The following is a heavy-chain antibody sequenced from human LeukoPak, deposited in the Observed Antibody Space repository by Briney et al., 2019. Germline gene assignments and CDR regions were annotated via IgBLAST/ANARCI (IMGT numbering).Heavy chain of an antibody. CDR1: GFTFSSYA. CDR3: ARDPGDY. V-gene: IGHV3-30-3*01. J-gene: IGHJ4*02. CDR2: ISYDGSNK. Sequence: GRSPRLSCAASGFTFSSYAMHWVRQAPGKGLEWVAVISYDGSNKYYADSVKGRFTISRDNSKNTLYLQMNSLRAEDTAVYYCARDPGDYWGQGTLVTVSS.